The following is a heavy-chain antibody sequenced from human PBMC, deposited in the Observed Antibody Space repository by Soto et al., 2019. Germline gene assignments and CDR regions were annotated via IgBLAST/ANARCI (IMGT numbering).Heavy chain of an antibody. CDR3: ARDSSGRHDY. CDR2: IYHGGAT. J-gene: IGHJ4*02. D-gene: IGHD3-22*01. CDR1: GGSLRSGSYY. V-gene: IGHV4-61*01. Sequence: SETLSLPCTVSGGSLRSGSYYCSWIRQPPGKGLEWIGYIYHGGATTYNASLRSRVTISVDTSKNQFFLKVNSVTAADTAVYFCARDSSGRHDYWGQGTPVTVSS.